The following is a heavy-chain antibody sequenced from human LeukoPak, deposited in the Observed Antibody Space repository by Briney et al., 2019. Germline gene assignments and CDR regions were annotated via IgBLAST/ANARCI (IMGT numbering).Heavy chain of an antibody. CDR1: GYTFTGHY. Sequence: ASVKVSCKASGYTFTGHYMHWVRQAPGQGLEWMGRINPNSGGTNYAQKFQGRVTMTRDTSISTAYMELSRLRSDDTAVYYCARSLMVRGVPTYFDYWGQGTLVTVSS. CDR2: INPNSGGT. J-gene: IGHJ4*02. CDR3: ARSLMVRGVPTYFDY. D-gene: IGHD3-10*01. V-gene: IGHV1-2*06.